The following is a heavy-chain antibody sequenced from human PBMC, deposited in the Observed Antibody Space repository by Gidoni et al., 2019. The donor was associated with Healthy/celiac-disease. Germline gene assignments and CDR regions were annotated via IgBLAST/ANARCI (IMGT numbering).Heavy chain of an antibody. J-gene: IGHJ5*02. Sequence: VQLVQSGAEVKKPGSSVKVFCKASGGNFSSYAISWVRQAPGQGLEWMGGIIPIFGTANYAQKFQGRVTITADESTSTAYMELSSLRSEDTAVYYCARAPLRYFDWLGFDPWGQGTLVTVSS. CDR3: ARAPLRYFDWLGFDP. D-gene: IGHD3-9*01. CDR2: IIPIFGTA. CDR1: GGNFSSYA. V-gene: IGHV1-69*01.